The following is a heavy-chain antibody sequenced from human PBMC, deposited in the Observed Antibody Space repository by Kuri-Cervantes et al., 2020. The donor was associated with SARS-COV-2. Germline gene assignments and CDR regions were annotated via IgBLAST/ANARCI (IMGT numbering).Heavy chain of an antibody. Sequence: GGSLRLSCAASGFTFSNAWMSWVRQAPGKGLEWVGRIKSKTDGGTTDYAAPVKGRFTISRDDSKNTLYLQMNSLKTEDTAVYYCARVLPEPAAAFDYWGQGTLVTVSS. CDR3: ARVLPEPAAAFDY. CDR2: IKSKTDGGTT. D-gene: IGHD6-13*01. CDR1: GFTFSNAW. J-gene: IGHJ4*02. V-gene: IGHV3-15*01.